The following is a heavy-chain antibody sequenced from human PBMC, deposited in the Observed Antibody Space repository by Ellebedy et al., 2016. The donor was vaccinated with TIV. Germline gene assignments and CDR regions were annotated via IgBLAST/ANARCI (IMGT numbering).Heavy chain of an antibody. CDR3: ATREWQDPMDV. CDR1: RHTFTAYG. J-gene: IGHJ6*02. V-gene: IGHV1-3*04. D-gene: IGHD3-3*01. Sequence: ASVKVSXKASRHTFTAYGIHWVRQAPGQRLEWMGWINTGNGNTKYSQKFQGRVTITRDTSASTAYMELNSLMSEDTAVYYCATREWQDPMDVWGQGTTVTVSS. CDR2: INTGNGNT.